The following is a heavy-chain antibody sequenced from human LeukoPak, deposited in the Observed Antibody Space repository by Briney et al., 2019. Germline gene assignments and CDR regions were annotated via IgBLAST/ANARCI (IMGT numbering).Heavy chain of an antibody. J-gene: IGHJ6*02. CDR3: ARDYSSGWYGYYYGMDV. CDR1: GYTFTNYY. CDR2: IKPSGGST. Sequence: ASVKVSCKASGYTFTNYYIHWVRQAPGQGLEWMGIIKPSGGSTSYAQKFQGRVTMTRDTSTSTVYMELSSLRSEDTAVYYCARDYSSGWYGYYYGMDVWGQGTTVTVSS. D-gene: IGHD6-19*01. V-gene: IGHV1-46*01.